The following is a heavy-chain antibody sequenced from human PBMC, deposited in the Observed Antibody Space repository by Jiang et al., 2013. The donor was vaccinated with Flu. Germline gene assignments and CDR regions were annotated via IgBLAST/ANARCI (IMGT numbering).Heavy chain of an antibody. V-gene: IGHV1-69*15. CDR1: GGSFSSYT. Sequence: SGAEVKKPGSSVKVSCKTLGGSFSSYTISWVRQARGQGLEWLGRITPTFGTADYAQKFQDRLTITADASASTAYMELRSLTFEDTAVYFCARDLECASTSCSEDV. J-gene: IGHJ6*01. D-gene: IGHD2-2*01. CDR3: ARDLECASTSCSEDV. CDR2: ITPTFGTA.